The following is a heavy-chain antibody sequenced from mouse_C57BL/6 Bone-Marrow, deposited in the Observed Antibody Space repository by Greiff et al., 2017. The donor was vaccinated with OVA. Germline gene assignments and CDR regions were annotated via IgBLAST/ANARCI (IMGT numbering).Heavy chain of an antibody. CDR2: ISDGGSYT. Sequence: EVHLVESGGGLVKPGGSLKLSCAASGFTFSSYAMSWVRQTPEKRLEWVATISDGGSYTYYPDNVKGRFTISRDNAKNTLYLQMSHLKAEDTAMEYSAKDRDCPDAMDYWGQGTTVTVSS. CDR1: GFTFSSYA. V-gene: IGHV5-4*01. J-gene: IGHJ4*01. CDR3: AKDRDCPDAMDY.